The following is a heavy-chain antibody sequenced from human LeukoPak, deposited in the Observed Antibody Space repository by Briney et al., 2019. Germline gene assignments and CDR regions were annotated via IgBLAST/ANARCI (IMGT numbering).Heavy chain of an antibody. CDR2: ISNNGGYT. J-gene: IGHJ4*02. D-gene: IGHD2-15*01. CDR1: GFMFSSNW. V-gene: IGHV3-23*01. CDR3: AKQLGYCSDGSCYFPY. Sequence: PGGSLRLSCAASGFMFSSNWMSWVRQAPGRGLEWVSTISNNGGYTYYADSVQGRFTISRDNSKSTLCLQMNSLRAEDTAVYYCAKQLGYCSDGSCYFPYWGQGTLVTVSS.